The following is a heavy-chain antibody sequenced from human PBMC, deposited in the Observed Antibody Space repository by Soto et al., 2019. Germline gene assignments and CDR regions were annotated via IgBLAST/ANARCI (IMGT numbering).Heavy chain of an antibody. J-gene: IGHJ6*03. CDR1: GYTFTSYD. CDR3: ARVGLRYFDWLSSNYSYYYMEF. CDR2: MNPNSGNT. V-gene: IGHV1-8*01. Sequence: GASVKVSCKASGYTFTSYDINWVRQATGQGLEWMGWMNPNSGNTGYAQKFQGRVTMTGNTSISTAYMELSSLRSEDTAVYYCARVGLRYFDWLSSNYSYYYMEFWGKGTTVTVSS. D-gene: IGHD3-9*01.